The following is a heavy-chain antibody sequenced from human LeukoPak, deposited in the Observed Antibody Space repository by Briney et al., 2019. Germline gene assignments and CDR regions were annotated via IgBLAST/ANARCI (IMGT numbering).Heavy chain of an antibody. CDR3: ARNSGDYYHWYFDL. CDR2: IWYGGSNK. J-gene: IGHJ2*01. V-gene: IGHV3-33*08. Sequence: GGSLRLSCAASGFTFSSYGMHWVRQAPGKGLEWVAVIWYGGSNKYYADSVKGRFTISRDNSKNSLYLQMNSLRAEDTAVYYCARNSGDYYHWYFDLWGRGTLVTVSS. CDR1: GFTFSSYG. D-gene: IGHD4-17*01.